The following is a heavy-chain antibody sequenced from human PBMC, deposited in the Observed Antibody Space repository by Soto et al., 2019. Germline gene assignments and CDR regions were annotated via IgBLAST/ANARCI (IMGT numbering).Heavy chain of an antibody. D-gene: IGHD3-10*01. J-gene: IGHJ4*02. V-gene: IGHV3-23*01. Sequence: GGSLRLSCAASGFTFSSYAMSWVRQAPGKGLEWVSAISGSGGSTYYADSVKGRFTISRDNSKNTLYLQMNSLRAEDTAVYYCAKEPYYGSGSYRNIFDYWGQGTLVTVSS. CDR3: AKEPYYGSGSYRNIFDY. CDR2: ISGSGGST. CDR1: GFTFSSYA.